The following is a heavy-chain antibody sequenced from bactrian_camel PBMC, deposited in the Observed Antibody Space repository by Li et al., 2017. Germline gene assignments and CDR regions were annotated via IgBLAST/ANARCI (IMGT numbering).Heavy chain of an antibody. J-gene: IGHJ4*01. Sequence: HVQLVESGGGSVKAGGSLTLTCVASGYTYNRYCMGWFRLAPGKEREGVAIIDADGSTYYADSVAGRFTISQANSKNTSSLQMNDLKPEDTAMYRCAADIVGIIAGQGTQVTVS. V-gene: IGHV3S1*01. CDR1: GYTYNRYC. D-gene: IGHD2*01. CDR2: IIDADGST.